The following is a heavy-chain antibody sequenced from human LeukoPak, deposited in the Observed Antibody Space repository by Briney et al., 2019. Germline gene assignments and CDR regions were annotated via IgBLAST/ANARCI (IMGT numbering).Heavy chain of an antibody. V-gene: IGHV3-21*01. J-gene: IGHJ6*04. CDR3: AREMGAGYYYYGMDV. CDR1: GFTFSSYS. CDR2: ISRRSSYI. D-gene: IGHD4/OR15-4a*01. Sequence: GGSLRLSCAASGFTFSSYSMNWVRQAPGKGLERVSSISRRSSYIYYADSVKGGFAISRDNAKSSLYLQMDSLRAEDTAVYYCAREMGAGYYYYGMDVWGKGTTVTVSS.